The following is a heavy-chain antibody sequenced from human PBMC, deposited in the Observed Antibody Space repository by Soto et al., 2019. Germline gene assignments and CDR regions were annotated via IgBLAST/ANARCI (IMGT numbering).Heavy chain of an antibody. J-gene: IGHJ5*02. CDR3: AKTSGETGGTFDP. CDR2: INAGNGNT. V-gene: IGHV1-3*01. D-gene: IGHD2-15*01. Sequence: ASVKVSCKASGYTFTSYAMHWVRQAPGQRLEWMGWINAGNGNTKYSQKFQGRVTITRDTSASTAYMGLSSLRSEDTAVYYCAKTSGETGGTFDPWGQGTLVTVSS. CDR1: GYTFTSYA.